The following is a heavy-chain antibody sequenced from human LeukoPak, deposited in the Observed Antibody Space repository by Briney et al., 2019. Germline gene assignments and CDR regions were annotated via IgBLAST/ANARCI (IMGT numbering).Heavy chain of an antibody. CDR3: ASMSGNRYFGWTHFDY. CDR2: IKQDGSEK. J-gene: IGHJ4*02. CDR1: GFTFSSYW. D-gene: IGHD3-9*01. V-gene: IGHV3-7*01. Sequence: PGGSLRLSCVASGFTFSSYWMSWVRQAPGKGLEWVANIKQDGSEKYYVDSVKGRFTISRDNAKNSLYLQMNSLRAEDTAVYYCASMSGNRYFGWTHFDYWGQGTLVTVSS.